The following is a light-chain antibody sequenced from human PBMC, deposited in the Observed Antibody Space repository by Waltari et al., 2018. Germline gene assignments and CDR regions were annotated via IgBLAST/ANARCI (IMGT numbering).Light chain of an antibody. J-gene: IGKJ1*01. V-gene: IGKV3-11*01. CDR1: QSVSSH. CDR3: QQRSNWPPWT. Sequence: EIVLTQSPATLSLSPGERATLSCRASQSVSSHLAWYQQKPGQAPRLLLYDASNRATGIPARFSGSGSGTDFTLTISSLEPEDFAVYYCQQRSNWPPWTFGQGTKVEIK. CDR2: DAS.